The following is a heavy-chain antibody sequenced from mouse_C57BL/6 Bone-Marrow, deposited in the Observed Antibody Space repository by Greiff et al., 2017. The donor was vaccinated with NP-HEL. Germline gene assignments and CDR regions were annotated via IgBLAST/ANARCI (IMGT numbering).Heavy chain of an antibody. J-gene: IGHJ2*01. V-gene: IGHV1-52*01. Sequence: QVQLKQPGAELVRPGSSVKLSCKASGYTFTSYWMHWVKQRPIQGLECIGNIDPSDSETHSNQKFKDKATLTVDKSSSTAYMQLSSLTSEDSAVYYCARSPYYSNFYFDYWGQGTTLTVSS. CDR1: GYTFTSYW. CDR3: ARSPYYSNFYFDY. D-gene: IGHD2-5*01. CDR2: IDPSDSET.